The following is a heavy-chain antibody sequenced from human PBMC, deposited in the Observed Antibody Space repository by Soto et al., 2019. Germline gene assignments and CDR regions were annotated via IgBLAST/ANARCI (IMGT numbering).Heavy chain of an antibody. CDR1: GFTFSSCV. D-gene: IGHD6-13*01. J-gene: IGHJ4*01. CDR2: ITDSGTGT. Sequence: EVHLLESGGGLVHPGESLRLSCGASGFTFSSCVMTWVRQAPGKGLEWVSCITDSGTGTYYADSVKGRFTISRDNSKNTMYLQMNNLRAEDTGVYYCAKGLINGRWYAEDWGHGTLVTVSS. V-gene: IGHV3-23*01. CDR3: AKGLINGRWYAED.